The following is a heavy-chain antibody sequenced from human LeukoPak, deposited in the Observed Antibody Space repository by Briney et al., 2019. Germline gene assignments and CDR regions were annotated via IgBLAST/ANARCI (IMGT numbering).Heavy chain of an antibody. CDR3: VRAAQEGRDSLTGVQTGNWFDP. CDR2: MNPSSGNT. Sequence: ASVTVSCTTSGYNFTSYDINWVRQAPGQGPEWMGWMNPSSGNTGYAQNFQGRLDLTRNIALPTAYMELSSLTSEDTATYYCVRAAQEGRDSLTGVQTGNWFDPWGQGTLVTVSS. V-gene: IGHV1-8*01. J-gene: IGHJ5*02. D-gene: IGHD3-9*01. CDR1: GYNFTSYD.